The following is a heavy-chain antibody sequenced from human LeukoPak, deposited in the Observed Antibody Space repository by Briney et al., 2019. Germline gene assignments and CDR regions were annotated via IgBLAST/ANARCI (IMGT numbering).Heavy chain of an antibody. CDR1: GGSFSGYY. J-gene: IGHJ5*02. D-gene: IGHD1-26*01. Sequence: LETLSLTCAVYGGSFSGYYWSWIRQPPGKGLEWIGEINHSGSTNYNPSLKSRVTISVDTSKNQFSLKLSSVTAADTAVYYCARVPVNIWENWFDPWGQGTLVTVSS. V-gene: IGHV4-34*01. CDR3: ARVPVNIWENWFDP. CDR2: INHSGST.